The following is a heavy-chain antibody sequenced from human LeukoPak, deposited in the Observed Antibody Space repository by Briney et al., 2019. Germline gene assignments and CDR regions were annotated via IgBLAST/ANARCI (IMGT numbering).Heavy chain of an antibody. D-gene: IGHD2-15*01. J-gene: IGHJ4*02. CDR2: ISSSGSTI. Sequence: GGSLRLSCAASGFTFSSYEMNWVRQAPGKGLEWVSYISSSGSTIYYADSVKGRFTISRDNAKNSLYLQMNSLRAEDTAVYYCASYCSGGSCYRSIWGQGTLVTVSS. CDR1: GFTFSSYE. CDR3: ASYCSGGSCYRSI. V-gene: IGHV3-48*03.